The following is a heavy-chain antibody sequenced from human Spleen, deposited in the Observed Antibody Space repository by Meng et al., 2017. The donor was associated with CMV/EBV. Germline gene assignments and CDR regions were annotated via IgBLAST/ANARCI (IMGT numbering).Heavy chain of an antibody. CDR2: IYYSGST. V-gene: IGHV4-61*01. J-gene: IGHJ4*02. Sequence: SETLSLTCTVSGGSISSSSYYWSWIRQPPGKGLEWIGYIYYSGSTNYNPSLKSRVTISVDTSKNQFSLKLSSVTAADTAVYYCARGRAEIDYWGQGTLVTVSS. CDR1: GGSISSSSYY. D-gene: IGHD5-24*01. CDR3: ARGRAEIDY.